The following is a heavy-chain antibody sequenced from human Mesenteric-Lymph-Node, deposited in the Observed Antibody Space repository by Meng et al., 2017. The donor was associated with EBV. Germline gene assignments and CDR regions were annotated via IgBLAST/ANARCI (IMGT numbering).Heavy chain of an antibody. CDR1: GGSISSSNW. CDR2: IYHSGIT. Sequence: QLALQAAGPGPVNPSGTLSLTRAVSGGSISSSNWWSWVRQPPGKGLEWIGEIYHSGITNYNPSLSSRVTMSVDKSKNQFSLNLISLTAADTAVYYCASAQCSGGGCPGGSWGQGTLVTVSS. J-gene: IGHJ5*02. D-gene: IGHD2-15*01. CDR3: ASAQCSGGGCPGGS. V-gene: IGHV4-4*02.